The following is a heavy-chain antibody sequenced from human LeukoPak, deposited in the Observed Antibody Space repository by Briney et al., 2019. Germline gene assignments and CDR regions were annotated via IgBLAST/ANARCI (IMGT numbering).Heavy chain of an antibody. D-gene: IGHD2-2*01. CDR2: ISYDGSNK. CDR3: ARDQGGDTSY. Sequence: SGGSLRLSCAASGFTFSSYAIHWVRQAPGKGLEWVTIISYDGSNKYYADSVKGRFTISRDNSKNTVYLQMSSLRAEDTAIYYCARDQGGDTSYWGQGTLVTVSS. CDR1: GFTFSSYA. V-gene: IGHV3-30*04. J-gene: IGHJ4*02.